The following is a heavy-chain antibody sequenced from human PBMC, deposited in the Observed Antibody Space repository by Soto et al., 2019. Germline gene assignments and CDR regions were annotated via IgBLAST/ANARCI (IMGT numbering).Heavy chain of an antibody. CDR2: IYYSGGT. Sequence: SETLSLTCTVSGGSISSDHYYWSWIRQPPGKGLEWIGYIYYSGGTYYNPSLRSRVTISIDTSKNQFPLKLSSVTAADTAVFYCARVNYYDSSGFFSHAFDIWGQGTMVTVSS. J-gene: IGHJ3*02. V-gene: IGHV4-30-4*01. CDR3: ARVNYYDSSGFFSHAFDI. CDR1: GGSISSDHYY. D-gene: IGHD3-22*01.